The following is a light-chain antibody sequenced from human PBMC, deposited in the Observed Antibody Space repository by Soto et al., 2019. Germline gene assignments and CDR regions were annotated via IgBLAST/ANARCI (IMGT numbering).Light chain of an antibody. J-gene: IGKJ1*01. Sequence: DIQMTQSPSTLSGSVGDRVTITCRASQTMISWLAWYQQKPGKAPKLLIYKASTLKSGVPSRFSGSGSGTEFTLTISSLQPDDFATYYCQQYNSYSWTFGQGTKVDIK. CDR2: KAS. CDR3: QQYNSYSWT. V-gene: IGKV1-5*03. CDR1: QTMISW.